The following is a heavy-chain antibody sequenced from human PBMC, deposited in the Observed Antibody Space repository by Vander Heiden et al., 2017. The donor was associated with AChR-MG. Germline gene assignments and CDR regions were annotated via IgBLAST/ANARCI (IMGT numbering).Heavy chain of an antibody. CDR1: GGSFSGYY. D-gene: IGHD2-21*02. J-gene: IGHJ6*02. CDR2: INHSGST. Sequence: QVRLQQWGAGLLKPSETLSLTCAVYGGSFSGYYWSWIRQPPGKGLEWIGEINHSGSTNYNPSLKSRVTISVDTSKNQFSLKLSSVTAADTAVYYCARARVIVVVTAHYYYGMDVWGQGTTVTVSS. CDR3: ARARVIVVVTAHYYYGMDV. V-gene: IGHV4-34*01.